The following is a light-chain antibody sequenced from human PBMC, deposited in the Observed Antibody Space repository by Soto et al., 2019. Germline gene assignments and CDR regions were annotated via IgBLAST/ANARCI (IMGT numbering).Light chain of an antibody. Sequence: IVMTQSPATLSVSLGERATLSCRASQSINSNLAWYQQKPGQAPRLLMFRASIRAAGFPARFSGSGSGTEFNITISSLXSDDSAVYYCQQYNNWPRATFGGGTKVDTK. V-gene: IGKV3-15*01. CDR1: QSINSN. CDR2: RAS. CDR3: QQYNNWPRAT. J-gene: IGKJ4*01.